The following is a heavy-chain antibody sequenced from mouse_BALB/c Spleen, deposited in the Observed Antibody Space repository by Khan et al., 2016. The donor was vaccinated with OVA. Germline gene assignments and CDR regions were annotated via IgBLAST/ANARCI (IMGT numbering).Heavy chain of an antibody. CDR1: GHTFTKYG. D-gene: IGHD2-10*01. CDR2: INTYTGEP. CDR3: SRPPYFSQALDN. Sequence: QIQLVQSGPELKKPGETVKISCKASGHTFTKYGMNWVKQAPGKGLKWMGWINTYTGEPTYADDFNGRFAFSLETSASTAYLKINNLKNEDTATYFCSRPPYFSQALDNWGQGTSVTVSS. V-gene: IGHV9-3-1*01. J-gene: IGHJ4*01.